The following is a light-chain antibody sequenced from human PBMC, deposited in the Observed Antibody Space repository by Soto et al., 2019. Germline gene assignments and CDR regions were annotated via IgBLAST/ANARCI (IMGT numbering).Light chain of an antibody. V-gene: IGKV4-1*01. Sequence: DLVLTHSPDSLSVSLGERATINCKSSQSLLYSSNNKNYLTWYQHKPGQPPKLLIYWASTRKSGVPDRFSGSGSGTDFTLTISSLQAEDVAVYYCQQYYSIPPTFGGGTKVDIK. CDR3: QQYYSIPPT. J-gene: IGKJ4*01. CDR2: WAS. CDR1: QSLLYSSNNKNY.